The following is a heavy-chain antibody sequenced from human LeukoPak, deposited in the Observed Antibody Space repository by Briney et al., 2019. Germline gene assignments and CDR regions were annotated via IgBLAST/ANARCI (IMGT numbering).Heavy chain of an antibody. J-gene: IGHJ4*02. D-gene: IGHD4-23*01. Sequence: GGSLRLSCAASGFTFSSYDMRWVRQAPGKGLEWVSSLTSDGGSTEYADSVKGRFTISRDNSKNTLYLQMNSLRVEDTALYFCAKSLVRWAFDYWGQGALVSVSS. V-gene: IGHV3-23*01. CDR1: GFTFSSYD. CDR2: LTSDGGST. CDR3: AKSLVRWAFDY.